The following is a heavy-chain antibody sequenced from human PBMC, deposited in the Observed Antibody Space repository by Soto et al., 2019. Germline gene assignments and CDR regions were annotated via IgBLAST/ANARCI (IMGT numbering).Heavy chain of an antibody. J-gene: IGHJ4*02. D-gene: IGHD3-22*01. V-gene: IGHV1-69*02. CDR1: GGTFSSYT. CDR2: IIPILGIA. Sequence: SVKVSCKASGGTFSSYTISWVRQAPGQGLEWMGRIIPILGIANYAQKFQGRVTITADKSTSTAYMELRSLRSDDTAVYYCARTLGYYDSSGYYFGDYWGQGTLVTVSS. CDR3: ARTLGYYDSSGYYFGDY.